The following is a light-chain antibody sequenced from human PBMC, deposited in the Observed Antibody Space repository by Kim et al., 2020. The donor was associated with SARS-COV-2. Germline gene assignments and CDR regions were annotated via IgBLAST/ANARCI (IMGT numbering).Light chain of an antibody. J-gene: IGLJ3*02. Sequence: QSVLTQPPSASGTPGQRVTISCSGSSSNIGSNTVNWFQQLPGTAPQLLIFSNSHRPSGVPDRFSGSRCGTSASLAISGLQSEDEADYYCAVWDDSLNGPVFGGGTQLTVL. V-gene: IGLV1-44*01. CDR3: AVWDDSLNGPV. CDR2: SNS. CDR1: SSNIGSNT.